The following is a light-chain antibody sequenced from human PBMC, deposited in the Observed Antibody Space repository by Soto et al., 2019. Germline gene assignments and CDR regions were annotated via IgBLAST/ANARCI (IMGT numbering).Light chain of an antibody. J-gene: IGKJ2*01. CDR2: AAS. V-gene: IGKV1-39*01. CDR3: QQSYSIPYT. Sequence: DIQMTQSPSSLSASVGDRVSITCRANQTIRNFLQWYQQKPGKVPKFLIYAASSLVDGVPSRFSGSGSGADFPLTISSLQPEDFATYYCQQSYSIPYTFGQGTKLDIK. CDR1: QTIRNF.